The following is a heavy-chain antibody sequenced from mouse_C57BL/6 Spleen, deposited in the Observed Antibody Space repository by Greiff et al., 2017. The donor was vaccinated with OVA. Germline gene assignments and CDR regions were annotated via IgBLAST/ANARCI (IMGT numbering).Heavy chain of an antibody. CDR2: INPNNGGT. Sequence: EVQLQQSGPELVKPGASVKIPCKASGYTFTDYNMDWVKQSHGKSLEWIGDINPNNGGTIYNQKFKGKATLTVDKSSSTAYMELRSLTSEDTAVYYCARRGYGSSHYYAMDYWGQGTSVTVSS. J-gene: IGHJ4*01. CDR1: GYTFTDYN. D-gene: IGHD1-1*01. CDR3: ARRGYGSSHYYAMDY. V-gene: IGHV1-18*01.